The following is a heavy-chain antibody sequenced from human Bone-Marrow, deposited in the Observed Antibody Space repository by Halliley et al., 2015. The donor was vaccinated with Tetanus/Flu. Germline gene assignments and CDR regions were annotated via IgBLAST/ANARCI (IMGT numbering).Heavy chain of an antibody. J-gene: IGHJ6*02. D-gene: IGHD1-26*01. CDR2: IHNSGRT. V-gene: IGHV4-31*02. Sequence: RQHPGKGLEWMGFIHNSGRTYNNPSLESRVTLSLDTYRNQFSLMLSKVTAADTAVYYCARGQWEGDHLYALDVWDQGP. CDR3: ARGQWEGDHLYALDV.